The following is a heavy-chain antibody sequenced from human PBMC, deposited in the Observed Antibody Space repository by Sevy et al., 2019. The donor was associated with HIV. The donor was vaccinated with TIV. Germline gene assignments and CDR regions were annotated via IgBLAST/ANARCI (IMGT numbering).Heavy chain of an antibody. V-gene: IGHV4-39*01. CDR1: GGSISSSSYY. J-gene: IGHJ5*02. CDR3: ARGKNYYDSSGTKGDWFDP. D-gene: IGHD3-22*01. CDR2: IYYSGST. Sequence: SETLSLTCTVSGGSISSSSYYWGWIRQPPGKGLEWIGSIYYSGSTYYNPSLKSQVTISVDTSKNQFSLKLSSVTAADTAVYYCARGKNYYDSSGTKGDWFDPWGQGTLVTVSS.